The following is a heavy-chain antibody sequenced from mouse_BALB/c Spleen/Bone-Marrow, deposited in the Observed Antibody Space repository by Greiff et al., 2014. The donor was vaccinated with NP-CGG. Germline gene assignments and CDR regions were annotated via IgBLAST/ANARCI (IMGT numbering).Heavy chain of an antibody. CDR2: IDPANGNT. D-gene: IGHD1-1*01. CDR3: AIYYYGSSGFAY. V-gene: IGHV14-3*02. Sequence: EVKVEESGAELVKPGASVKLSCTASGFNIKDTYMRWVKQRPEQGLEWIGRIDPANGNTKYDPKFQGKATITADTSSNTAYLQLSSLTSEDTAVYYCAIYYYGSSGFAYWGQGTLVTVSA. CDR1: GFNIKDTY. J-gene: IGHJ3*01.